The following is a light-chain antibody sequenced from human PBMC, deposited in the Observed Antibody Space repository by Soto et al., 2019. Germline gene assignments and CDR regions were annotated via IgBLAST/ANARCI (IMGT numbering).Light chain of an antibody. V-gene: IGLV2-8*01. Sequence: QSVLTQPPSASGSPGQSVTISCTGTSSDVGGYNYVSWYQQHPGKAPKLMLYEGSRRPSGVPDRFSGSKSGNTASLTVSGLQADDEADYYCSSYAGSNNVVFGGGTKLTVL. CDR2: EGS. J-gene: IGLJ2*01. CDR3: SSYAGSNNVV. CDR1: SSDVGGYNY.